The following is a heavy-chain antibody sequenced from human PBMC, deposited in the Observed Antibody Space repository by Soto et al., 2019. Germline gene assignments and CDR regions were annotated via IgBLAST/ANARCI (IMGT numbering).Heavy chain of an antibody. CDR3: ARRYSYGNFDY. CDR1: GGSISSGDYY. D-gene: IGHD5-18*01. Sequence: PSETLSLTCTVSGGSISSGDYYWSWIRQPPGKGLEWIGYIYYSGSTYYNPSLKSRVTISLDTSKNQFSLKLSSVTAADTAVYYCARRYSYGNFDYWGQGTLVTVSS. V-gene: IGHV4-30-4*01. CDR2: IYYSGST. J-gene: IGHJ4*02.